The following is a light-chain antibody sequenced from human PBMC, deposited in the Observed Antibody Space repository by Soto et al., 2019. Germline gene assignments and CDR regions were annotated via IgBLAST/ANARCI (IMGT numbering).Light chain of an antibody. Sequence: EVVMTQSPATLSVSAGEGATLSCRASQSISDTLAWYQHKPGQAPRLLIYHTSTTPTGVPARFSGSRSGTEFALTINSLQSEDFAVYYCQRYNNWPLTFGGGTKVDIK. J-gene: IGKJ4*01. CDR1: QSISDT. CDR3: QRYNNWPLT. V-gene: IGKV3-15*01. CDR2: HTS.